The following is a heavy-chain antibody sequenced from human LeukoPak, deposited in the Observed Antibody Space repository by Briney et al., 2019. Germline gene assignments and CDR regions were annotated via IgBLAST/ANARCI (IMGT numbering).Heavy chain of an antibody. CDR2: ISAYNGNT. CDR1: GYTFTSYG. CDR3: AREGDIVVVPAAIDYYYYGMDV. J-gene: IGHJ6*02. V-gene: IGHV1-18*01. Sequence: ASVKVSCKASGYTFTSYGISWVRQAPGQGLEWMGWISAYNGNTNYAQKLQGRVTMTTDTPTSTAYMELRSLRSDDTAVYYCAREGDIVVVPAAIDYYYYGMDVWGQGTTVTVSS. D-gene: IGHD2-2*01.